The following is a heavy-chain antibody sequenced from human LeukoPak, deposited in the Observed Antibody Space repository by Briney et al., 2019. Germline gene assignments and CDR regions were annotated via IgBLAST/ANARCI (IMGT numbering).Heavy chain of an antibody. J-gene: IGHJ4*02. CDR3: ARDRGSGYDYVDY. CDR2: IYYSGST. D-gene: IGHD5-12*01. V-gene: IGHV4-39*07. Sequence: WVRQAPGKGLEWIGSIYYSGSTYYNPSLKSRVTISVDTSKNQFSLKLSSVTAADTAVYYCARDRGSGYDYVDYWGQGTLVTVSS.